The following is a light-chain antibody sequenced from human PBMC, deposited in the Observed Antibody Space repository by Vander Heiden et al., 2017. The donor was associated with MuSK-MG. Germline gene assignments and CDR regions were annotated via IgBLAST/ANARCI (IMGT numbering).Light chain of an antibody. CDR3: QQSYSPLT. J-gene: IGKJ4*01. Sequence: DLQMTQSPSSLSASVGDRITITCRASQPISNHLNWYQQKPGQAPKVLIYAASSLQSGAPSRFSGSASGTDFTLTISSLQPEDFATYYCQQSYSPLTFGGGTKVEI. CDR2: AAS. CDR1: QPISNH. V-gene: IGKV1-39*01.